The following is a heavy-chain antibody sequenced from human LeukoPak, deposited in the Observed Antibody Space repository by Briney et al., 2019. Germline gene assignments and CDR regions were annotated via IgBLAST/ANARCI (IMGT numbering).Heavy chain of an antibody. CDR2: SRGYNGNT. V-gene: IGHV1-18*01. D-gene: IGHD3-9*01. Sequence: GASVKVSCKPAGYTVASYGISWVRQGPGNGLEWMGWSRGYNGNTDYAQKLQGRVTMTTDTSTSKAYMGLRSLRSDATAVYYCARHHFDWSPFDYWGQGTLVTVSS. J-gene: IGHJ4*02. CDR3: ARHHFDWSPFDY. CDR1: GYTVASYG.